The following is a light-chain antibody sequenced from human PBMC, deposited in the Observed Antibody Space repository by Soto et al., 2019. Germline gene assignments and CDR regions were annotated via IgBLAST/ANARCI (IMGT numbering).Light chain of an antibody. CDR1: QSVSSNY. CDR2: GAS. CDR3: QQYGSSPWT. V-gene: IGKV3-20*01. J-gene: IGKJ1*01. Sequence: EIVLKQYPGALSVSPGARATLSCRACQSVSSNYLAWYQQKPGQAPRLLIYGASSRATGIPDRFSGSGSGTDFTLTISRLEHEDFAVYYCQQYGSSPWTVGQGTKVDIK.